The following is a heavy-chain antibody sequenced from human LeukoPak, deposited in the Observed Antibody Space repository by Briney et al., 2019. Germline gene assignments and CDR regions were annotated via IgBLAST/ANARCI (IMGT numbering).Heavy chain of an antibody. CDR1: GFTFSSYS. J-gene: IGHJ4*02. Sequence: GGSLRLSCAASGFTFSSYSMNWVRQAPGKGLEWVSSISSSSSYIYYADSVKGRFTISRDNAKNSLYLQTNSLRAEDTAVYYCARDYILTGYHDYWGQGTLVTVSS. V-gene: IGHV3-21*01. CDR2: ISSSSSYI. D-gene: IGHD3-9*01. CDR3: ARDYILTGYHDY.